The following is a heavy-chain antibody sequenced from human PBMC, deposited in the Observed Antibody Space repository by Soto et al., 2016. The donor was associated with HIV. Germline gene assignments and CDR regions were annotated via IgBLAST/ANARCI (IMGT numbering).Heavy chain of an antibody. V-gene: IGHV4-34*02. CDR2: INHSGAT. Sequence: QVQLQQWGAGLLKPSETLSLTCAVYGGSLSDYNWSWIRQSPEKGLEWIGEINHSGATDYHPSLKSRVTISLDTSKNQFSLNLTSVTAADTAVYYCARARNFSHPFDYWGQGPWSPSPQ. J-gene: IGHJ4*02. CDR3: ARARNFSHPFDY. CDR1: GGSLSDYN. D-gene: IGHD3-3*01.